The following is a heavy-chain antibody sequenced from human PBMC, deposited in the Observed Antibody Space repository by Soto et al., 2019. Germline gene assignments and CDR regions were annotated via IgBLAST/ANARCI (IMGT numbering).Heavy chain of an antibody. V-gene: IGHV1-24*01. CDR1: GYTFIRYG. CDR3: ATALTTVTIDY. Sequence: GASVKVSCKASGYTFIRYGISWVRQAPGQGLEWMGGFDPEDGETIYAQKFQGRVTMTEDTSTDTAYMELSSLRSEDTAVYYCATALTTVTIDYWGQGTLVTVSS. D-gene: IGHD4-17*01. CDR2: FDPEDGET. J-gene: IGHJ4*02.